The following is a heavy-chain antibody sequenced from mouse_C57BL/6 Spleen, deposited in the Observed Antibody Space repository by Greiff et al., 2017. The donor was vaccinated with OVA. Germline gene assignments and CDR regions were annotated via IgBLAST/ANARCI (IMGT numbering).Heavy chain of an antibody. D-gene: IGHD2-2*01. Sequence: VQLQQSGAELVRPGASVKLSCTASGFNIKDYYMHWVKQRPEQGLEWIGRIDPEGGDTEYAPKFQGKATMTADTSSNTAYLQLSSLTSEDTAVYYCTTPTMVTTYAMDYWGQGTSVTVSS. CDR1: GFNIKDYY. CDR2: IDPEGGDT. V-gene: IGHV14-1*01. J-gene: IGHJ4*01. CDR3: TTPTMVTTYAMDY.